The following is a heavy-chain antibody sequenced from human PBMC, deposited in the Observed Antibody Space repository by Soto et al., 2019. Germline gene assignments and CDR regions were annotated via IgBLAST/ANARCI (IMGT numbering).Heavy chain of an antibody. Sequence: QLQLQESGPGLVKPSETLSLTCTVSDDSISSSSHYWGWIRQPPGKGLEWIGTFYYSGNPYYNPSLKSRVTISVDTSKNQFSLKLSSVTAADTAVYYCARQNSINMYYFDYWGQGTLVTVSS. V-gene: IGHV4-39*01. CDR2: FYYSGNP. D-gene: IGHD3-10*02. CDR1: DDSISSSSHY. J-gene: IGHJ4*02. CDR3: ARQNSINMYYFDY.